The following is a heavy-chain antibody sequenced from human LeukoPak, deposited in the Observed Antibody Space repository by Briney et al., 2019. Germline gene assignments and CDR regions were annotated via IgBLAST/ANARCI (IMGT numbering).Heavy chain of an antibody. J-gene: IGHJ6*02. V-gene: IGHV3-30*18. D-gene: IGHD4/OR15-4a*01. CDR2: ISYDGSNK. CDR1: GFIVSNNY. CDR3: AKDYFVVLDGMDV. Sequence: PGGSLRLSCVASGFIVSNNYMSWVRQAPGKGLEWVAVISYDGSNKYYADSVKGRFTISRDNSKNTLYLQMNSLRAEDTAVYYCAKDYFVVLDGMDVWGQGTTVTVSS.